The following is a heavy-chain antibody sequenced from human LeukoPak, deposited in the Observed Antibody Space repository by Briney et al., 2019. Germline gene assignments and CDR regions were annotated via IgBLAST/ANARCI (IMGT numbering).Heavy chain of an antibody. D-gene: IGHD2-15*01. J-gene: IGHJ4*02. CDR3: ARGSQYYFDY. CDR2: ISYDGSNK. CDR1: GFTFSSYA. Sequence: PWGSLRLSCAASGFTFSSYAMHWVRQAPGKGLEWVAVISYDGSNKYYADSVKGRFTISRDNSKNTLYLQMNSLRAEDTAVYYCARGSQYYFDYWGQGTLVTVSS. V-gene: IGHV3-30*04.